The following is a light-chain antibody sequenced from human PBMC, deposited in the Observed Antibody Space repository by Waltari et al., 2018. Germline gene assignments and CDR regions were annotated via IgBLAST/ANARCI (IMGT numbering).Light chain of an antibody. J-gene: IGLJ1*01. V-gene: IGLV2-23*02. CDR3: CSYAGRGTYV. Sequence: QSALTQPASVSGTPGQSITISCPGTTSDVGNYDLVSWYQHHPGKAPKLLVCEVIKRPSGVSSRFSGSKSGSTASLIISGLQPDDEADYYCCSYAGRGTYVFGSGTKVTVL. CDR1: TSDVGNYDL. CDR2: EVI.